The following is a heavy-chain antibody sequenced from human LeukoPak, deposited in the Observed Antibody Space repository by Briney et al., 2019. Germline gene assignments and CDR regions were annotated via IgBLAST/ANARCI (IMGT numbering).Heavy chain of an antibody. CDR2: ISGSGGST. J-gene: IGHJ4*02. V-gene: IGHV3-23*01. CDR3: SGHGSSSY. CDR1: GFTFSSYA. Sequence: GGSLRLSCAASGFTFSSYAMSWVRQAPGKGLEWVSAISGSGGSTYYADSVKGRFTISRDNSKNTLYLQMNSMRAEDTALYYASGHGSSSYWGQGTLVAVSS. D-gene: IGHD6-13*01.